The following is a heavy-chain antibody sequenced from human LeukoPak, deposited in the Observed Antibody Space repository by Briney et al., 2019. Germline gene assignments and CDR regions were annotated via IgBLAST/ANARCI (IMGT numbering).Heavy chain of an antibody. CDR3: ARDPPPLQKEHYGAYVPQGRAV. CDR1: GFTFSSYA. CDR2: ISSNGGST. V-gene: IGHV3-64*01. J-gene: IGHJ6*04. D-gene: IGHD4-17*01. Sequence: PGGSLRLSCAASGFTFSSYAMHWVRQAPGKGLEYVSAISSNGGSTYYANSVKGRFTISRDNSKNTLYLQMNSLRAEDTAVYYCARDPPPLQKEHYGAYVPQGRAVGGKGTTVTVSP.